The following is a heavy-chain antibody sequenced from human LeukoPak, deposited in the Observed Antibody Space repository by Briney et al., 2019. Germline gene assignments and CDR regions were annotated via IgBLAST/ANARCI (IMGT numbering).Heavy chain of an antibody. J-gene: IGHJ4*02. V-gene: IGHV3-15*01. CDR1: GFTFSNDW. CDR2: IKLKADGGPT. D-gene: IGHD1-26*01. Sequence: GGSLRLSCAASGFTFSNDWMSWVRQAPGKGLEWVGRIKLKADGGPTDYAAPVKGRFTVSRDDSQNTLYLRMNSLKTEDTAVYYCTTDPPGAYWGQGTLVTVSS. CDR3: TTDPPGAY.